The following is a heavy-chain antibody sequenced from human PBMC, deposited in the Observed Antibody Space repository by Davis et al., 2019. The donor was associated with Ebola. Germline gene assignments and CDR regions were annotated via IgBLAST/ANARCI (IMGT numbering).Heavy chain of an antibody. V-gene: IGHV3-48*02. CDR1: GFTFRTYS. J-gene: IGHJ3*02. CDR3: ARESSGAFDI. CDR2: ISGNMAEI. Sequence: GESLKISCAASGFTFRTYSMNWVRQAPGKGLEWVSYISGNMAEIYYADSVKGRFTISRSNAKNSLYLQMNNLRDEDTAVYYCARESSGAFDIWGHGTMVTVSS. D-gene: IGHD6-6*01.